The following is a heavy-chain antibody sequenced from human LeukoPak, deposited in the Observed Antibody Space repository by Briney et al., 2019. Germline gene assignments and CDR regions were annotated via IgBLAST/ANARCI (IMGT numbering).Heavy chain of an antibody. J-gene: IGHJ4*02. D-gene: IGHD3-22*01. CDR2: MNPNSGNT. V-gene: IGHV1-8*01. CDR1: GYTFTSYD. Sequence: ASVKVSCKASGYTFTSYDINWVRQATGQGLEWMGWMNPNSGNTGYAQKFQGRVTITADKSTSTAYMELSSLRSEDTAVYYCARDPGYYDSSGYYHYYFDYWGQGTLVTVSS. CDR3: ARDPGYYDSSGYYHYYFDY.